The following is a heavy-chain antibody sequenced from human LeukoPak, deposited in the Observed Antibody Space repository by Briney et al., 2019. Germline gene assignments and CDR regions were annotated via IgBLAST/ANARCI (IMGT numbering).Heavy chain of an antibody. CDR1: GFTFSSYS. V-gene: IGHV3-21*01. Sequence: PGGSLRLSCAASGFTFSSYSMNWVRQAPGKGLEWVSSISSSSSYIYYADSVKGRFTISRDNAKNSLYLQMNSLRAEDTAVYYCAREGPDYVCPDYWGQGTLVTVSS. CDR2: ISSSSSYI. J-gene: IGHJ4*02. CDR3: AREGPDYVCPDY. D-gene: IGHD4-17*01.